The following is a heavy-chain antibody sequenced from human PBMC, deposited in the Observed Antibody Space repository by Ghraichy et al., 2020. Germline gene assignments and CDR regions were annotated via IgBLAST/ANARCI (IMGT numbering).Heavy chain of an antibody. CDR1: GFTFSSYA. CDR3: AQEIAVAARGYYYGIDV. CDR2: ISGSGGST. Sequence: GGSLRLSCAASGFTFSSYAMSWVRQAPGKGLEWVSGISGSGGSTYYADSVKGRFTISRDNSRTTLYLQIHSLRAEDTAVYYCAQEIAVAARGYYYGIDVWGQGTTVTVSS. V-gene: IGHV3-23*01. J-gene: IGHJ6*02. D-gene: IGHD6-19*01.